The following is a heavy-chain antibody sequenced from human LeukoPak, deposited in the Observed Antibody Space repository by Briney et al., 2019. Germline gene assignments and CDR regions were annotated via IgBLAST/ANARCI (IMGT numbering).Heavy chain of an antibody. Sequence: ASVKVSCKASGGTFSSYAISWVRQAPGQGLEWMGGIIPIFGTANYAQKFQGRVTITADESTSTAYMELSSLRSEDTAVYYCARSDIVLVPAAMPAYWFDPWGQGTLVTVSS. CDR1: GGTFSSYA. D-gene: IGHD2-2*01. CDR3: ARSDIVLVPAAMPAYWFDP. V-gene: IGHV1-69*01. J-gene: IGHJ5*02. CDR2: IIPIFGTA.